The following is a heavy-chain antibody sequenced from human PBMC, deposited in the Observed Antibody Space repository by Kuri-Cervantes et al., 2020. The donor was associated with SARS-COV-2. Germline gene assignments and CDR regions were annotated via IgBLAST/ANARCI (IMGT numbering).Heavy chain of an antibody. J-gene: IGHJ4*02. CDR1: GYSISSGYY. D-gene: IGHD2-8*01. V-gene: IGHV4-38-2*01. CDR3: ARLASSRGTREFDY. Sequence: SETLSLTCAVSGYSISSGYYWGWIRQPPGKGLEWIGSIYHSGSTYHNPSLKSRVTISVDTSKNQFSLKLSSVTAADTAVYYCARLASSRGTREFDYWGQGTLVTVSS. CDR2: IYHSGST.